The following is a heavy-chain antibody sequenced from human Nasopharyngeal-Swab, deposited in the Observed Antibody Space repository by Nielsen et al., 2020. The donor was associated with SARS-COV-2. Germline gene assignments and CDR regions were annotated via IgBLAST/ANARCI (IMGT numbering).Heavy chain of an antibody. D-gene: IGHD5-24*01. CDR1: GDTFNTFS. CDR2: IVPSLGIV. V-gene: IGHV1-69*02. J-gene: IGHJ4*02. Sequence: SVKVSCKASGDTFNTFSINWVRQAPGQGLQWMGRIVPSLGIVNYAQRFQGRVTFTADESTSTAYMDLSSLRSDDTAVYYCARHQERATAAYSDWGQGTLVIVSS. CDR3: ARHQERATAAYSD.